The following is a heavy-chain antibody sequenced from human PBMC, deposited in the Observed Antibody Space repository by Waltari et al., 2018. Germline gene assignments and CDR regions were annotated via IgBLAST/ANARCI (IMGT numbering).Heavy chain of an antibody. V-gene: IGHV1-69*08. CDR2: IIPIFGTA. D-gene: IGHD5-12*01. CDR1: GGTFSSYA. CDR3: ARGAHIVATDNDAFDI. Sequence: QVQLVQSGAEVKKPGSSVKVSCKASGGTFSSYAISWVRPAPGQGLEWMGRIIPIFGTANYAQKFQGRVTITADKSTSTAYMELSSLRSEDTAVYYCARGAHIVATDNDAFDIWGQGTMVTVSS. J-gene: IGHJ3*02.